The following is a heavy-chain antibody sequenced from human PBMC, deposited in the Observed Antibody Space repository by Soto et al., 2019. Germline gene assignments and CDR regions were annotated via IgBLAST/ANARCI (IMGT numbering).Heavy chain of an antibody. CDR2: IIPIFGTA. CDR1: GGTFSSYA. V-gene: IGHV1-69*13. CDR3: ARSSSGWYDTIDY. D-gene: IGHD6-19*01. Sequence: GASVKVSCKASGGTFSSYAISWVRQAPGQGLEWMGGIIPIFGTANYAQKFQGRVTITADESTSTAYMELSSLRSEDTAVYYCARSSSGWYDTIDYWGQGTLVTVSS. J-gene: IGHJ4*02.